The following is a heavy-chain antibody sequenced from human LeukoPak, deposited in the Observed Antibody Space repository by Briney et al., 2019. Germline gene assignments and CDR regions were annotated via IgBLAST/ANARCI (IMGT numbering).Heavy chain of an antibody. V-gene: IGHV4-39*07. CDR1: GGSISSTNYY. Sequence: SETLSLTCTVSGGSISSTNYYWGWIRQPPGKGLEWIGSIYYSGSTYYNPSHKSRVTISVDTSKNQFSLKLSSVTAADTAVYYCAREESGIAATGPFDYWGQGTLVTVSS. CDR3: AREESGIAATGPFDY. D-gene: IGHD6-13*01. CDR2: IYYSGST. J-gene: IGHJ4*02.